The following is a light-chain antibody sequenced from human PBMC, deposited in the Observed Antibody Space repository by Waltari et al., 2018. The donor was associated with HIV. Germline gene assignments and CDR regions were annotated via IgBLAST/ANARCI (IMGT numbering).Light chain of an antibody. CDR2: RNN. Sequence: QAGLTQPPSVSEAVRQTAPLPCPASRSNVGNQAAPWLQHRQGHPPRLLSYRNNSRPSGISERFSASRSGNKASLTITGLLPDDETDYYCSAWDTTLSAWVFGGGTKMTVL. CDR3: SAWDTTLSAWV. CDR1: RSNVGNQA. V-gene: IGLV10-54*01. J-gene: IGLJ3*02.